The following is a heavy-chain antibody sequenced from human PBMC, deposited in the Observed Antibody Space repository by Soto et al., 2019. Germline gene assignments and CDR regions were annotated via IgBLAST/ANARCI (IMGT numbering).Heavy chain of an antibody. D-gene: IGHD5-12*01. CDR1: GGSISSYY. CDR2: IYYSGST. Sequence: SETLSLTCTVSGGSISSYYWSWIRQPPGKGLEWIGYIYYSGSTNYNPSLKSRVTISVDTSKNQFSLKLSSVTAADTAVYYCARSQSSGYDFDYWGQGPLVTVSS. J-gene: IGHJ4*02. V-gene: IGHV4-59*08. CDR3: ARSQSSGYDFDY.